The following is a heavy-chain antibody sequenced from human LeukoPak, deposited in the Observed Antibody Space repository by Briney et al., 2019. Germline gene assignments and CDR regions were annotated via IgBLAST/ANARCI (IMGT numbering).Heavy chain of an antibody. V-gene: IGHV4-59*12. Sequence: SETLSLTCTVSGGSISSYYWSWIRQPPGKGLEWIGYIYYSGSTNYNPSLKSRVTISVDRSKNQFSLKLSSVTAADTAVYYCARSNTMVRGNTPFDYWGQGTLVTVSS. J-gene: IGHJ4*02. CDR1: GGSISSYY. D-gene: IGHD3-10*01. CDR3: ARSNTMVRGNTPFDY. CDR2: IYYSGST.